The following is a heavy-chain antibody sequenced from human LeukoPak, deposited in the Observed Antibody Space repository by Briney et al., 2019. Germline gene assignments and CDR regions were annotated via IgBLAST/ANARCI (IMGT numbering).Heavy chain of an antibody. CDR2: IKPDGSEE. CDR1: GFTFSIYW. Sequence: GGSLRLSCAASGFTFSIYWMSWVRQAPGKGLEWVANIKPDGSEEYYVDSVKGRFTISRDNVKNSLYLQMNSLRAEDTAVYYCARDRPPLHYDFWSGTFDYWGQGTLVTVSS. V-gene: IGHV3-7*01. CDR3: ARDRPPLHYDFWSGTFDY. D-gene: IGHD3-3*01. J-gene: IGHJ4*02.